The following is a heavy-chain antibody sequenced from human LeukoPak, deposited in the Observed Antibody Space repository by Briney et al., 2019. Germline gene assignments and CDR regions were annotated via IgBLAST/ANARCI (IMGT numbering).Heavy chain of an antibody. V-gene: IGHV1-3*01. Sequence: ASVKVSCKASGYTFTSYAMHWVRQAPGQRLEWMGWINAGNGNTKYSQKFQGRVTITRDTSASTAYMELSSLRSEDTAVYYCARGATSYYYCYGMDVWGQGTTVTVSS. J-gene: IGHJ6*02. CDR2: INAGNGNT. CDR3: ARGATSYYYCYGMDV. D-gene: IGHD4/OR15-4a*01. CDR1: GYTFTSYA.